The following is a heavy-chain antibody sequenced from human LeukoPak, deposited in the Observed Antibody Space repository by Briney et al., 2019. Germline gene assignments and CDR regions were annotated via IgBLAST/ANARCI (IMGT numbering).Heavy chain of an antibody. D-gene: IGHD2-15*01. CDR1: GGSISSSNW. CDR3: ARNYCSGGRCYWYFDL. J-gene: IGHJ2*01. V-gene: IGHV4-4*02. CDR2: IYHSGST. Sequence: PSGTLSLTCAVSGGSISSSNWWSWVRQPPGKGLEWIGEIYHSGSTNYNPPLKSRVTISVDKSKNQFSLKLSSVTAADTAVYYCARNYCSGGRCYWYFDLWGRGTLVTVSS.